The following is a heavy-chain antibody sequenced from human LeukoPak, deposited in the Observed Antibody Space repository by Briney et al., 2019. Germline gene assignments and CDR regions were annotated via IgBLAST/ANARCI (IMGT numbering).Heavy chain of an antibody. V-gene: IGHV3-74*01. D-gene: IGHD6-19*01. CDR1: GFTFSSYW. CDR3: AREGVAGGLDY. J-gene: IGHJ4*02. Sequence: GGSLILSCAASGFTFSSYWMHWVRQAPGKGLVWVSRINSDGSTTGYADSVKGRFTISRDNAKNTLYLQMNSLRAEDTAVYYCAREGVAGGLDYWGQGTLVTVSS. CDR2: INSDGSTT.